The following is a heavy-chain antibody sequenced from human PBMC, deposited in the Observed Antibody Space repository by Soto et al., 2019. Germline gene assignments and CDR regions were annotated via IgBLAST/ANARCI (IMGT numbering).Heavy chain of an antibody. D-gene: IGHD3-10*01. CDR1: GGPFSNDI. Sequence: SVKVSCKASGGPFSNDIITWVRQAPGQGLEWMGKIIPLLNTATYAQKFQGRLTITADRSTGTAYMELRSLRSDDTAVYYCARGSSRYYGSGRFVHWGQGTLVTVSS. CDR3: ARGSSRYYGSGRFVH. CDR2: IIPLLNTA. V-gene: IGHV1-69*08. J-gene: IGHJ4*02.